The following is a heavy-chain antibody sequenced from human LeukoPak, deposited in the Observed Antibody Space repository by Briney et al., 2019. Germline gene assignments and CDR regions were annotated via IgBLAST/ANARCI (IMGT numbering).Heavy chain of an antibody. Sequence: SETLSLTCAVSGGSISSSNWWSWVRQPPGKGLEWIGEIYHSGSTNYNPSLKSRVTISVDKSKNQFSLKLSSVTAAATAVYYCARDQGCSGGSCYFDYWGQGTLVTVSS. V-gene: IGHV4-4*02. D-gene: IGHD2-15*01. CDR2: IYHSGST. J-gene: IGHJ4*02. CDR1: GGSISSSNW. CDR3: ARDQGCSGGSCYFDY.